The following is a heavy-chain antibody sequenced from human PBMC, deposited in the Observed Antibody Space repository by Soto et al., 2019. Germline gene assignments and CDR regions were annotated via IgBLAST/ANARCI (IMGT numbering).Heavy chain of an antibody. CDR1: GESIITNHC. D-gene: IGHD2-8*01. CDR2: IFHRGSA. J-gene: IGHJ4*02. Sequence: SETLSLTCDVSGESIITNHCWTSVRRAPGKGLEWIGEIFHRGSAHHNPSLKSRVTLSVEKSKNQISLNLTSVSAVDTADYVCAMKNCPIAVCYLFDNWGLGTLVTVSS. CDR3: AMKNCPIAVCYLFDN. V-gene: IGHV4-4*02.